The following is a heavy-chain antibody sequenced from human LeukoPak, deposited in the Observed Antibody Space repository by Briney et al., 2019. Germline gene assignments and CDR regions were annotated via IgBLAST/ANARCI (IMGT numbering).Heavy chain of an antibody. D-gene: IGHD3-16*01. CDR1: GFTFRSFA. J-gene: IGHJ4*02. V-gene: IGHV3-23*01. CDR3: ARDLA. Sequence: GGSLRLSCAASGFTFRSFAMNWVRQAPGKGLECVSAISGGGDFTKYADSVKGRFTISRDNAKNSLYLQMNSLRAEDTAVYYCARDLAWGQGTLVTVSS. CDR2: ISGGGDFT.